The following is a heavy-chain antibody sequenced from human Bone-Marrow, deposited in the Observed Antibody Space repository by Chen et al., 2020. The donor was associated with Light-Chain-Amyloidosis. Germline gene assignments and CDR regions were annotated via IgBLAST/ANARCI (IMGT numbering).Heavy chain of an antibody. D-gene: IGHD5-12*01. CDR3: ARRRDGYNFDY. V-gene: IGHV5-51*01. J-gene: IGHJ4*02. CDR2: IYPDDSDA. CDR1: GYTFPNYW. Sequence: EVKKPGESLKISCKGSGYTFPNYWIGWVRQMPGKGTEWMGVIYPDDSDARYSPSFEGQVTISADKSITTAYLQWRSLKASDTAMYYCARRRDGYNFDYWGQGTLVTVSS.